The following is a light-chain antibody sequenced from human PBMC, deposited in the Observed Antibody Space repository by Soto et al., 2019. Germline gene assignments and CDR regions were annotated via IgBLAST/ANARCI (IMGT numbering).Light chain of an antibody. CDR3: LQDYDYPWT. Sequence: AIQMTQSPSSLSASVGDRVTITCRASQGIKNDLGWYQQKPGKAPMVVIYDATALQSGVPSRFSGSGSGTDFTLTTSSLQPEDLATYYCLQDYDYPWTFGQGTKVEIK. CDR2: DAT. V-gene: IGKV1-6*01. J-gene: IGKJ1*01. CDR1: QGIKND.